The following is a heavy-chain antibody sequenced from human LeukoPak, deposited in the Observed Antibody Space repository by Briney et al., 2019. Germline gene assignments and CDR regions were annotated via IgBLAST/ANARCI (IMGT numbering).Heavy chain of an antibody. D-gene: IGHD3-22*01. V-gene: IGHV4-61*02. CDR1: GDSISSGDYY. Sequence: SETLSLTCTVSGDSISSGDYYWSWIRQPAGKGLEWIGRISSSGSTNYNPSLKSRVTISVDTSKNQFSLKLSSVTAADTAVYYCARTQREYYYDSSGAIDAFDIWGQGTMVTVSS. J-gene: IGHJ3*02. CDR3: ARTQREYYYDSSGAIDAFDI. CDR2: ISSSGST.